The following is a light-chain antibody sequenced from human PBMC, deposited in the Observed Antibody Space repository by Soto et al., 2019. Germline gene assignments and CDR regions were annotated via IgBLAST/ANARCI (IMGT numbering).Light chain of an antibody. Sequence: GDRVTITCRASQSISSYLNLYQQKPGKAPKLLIYAASSLQSGVPSRFSGSGSGTDFTLTISSLQPEDFATYYCQKSYSTPWKFGQGTKVDIK. CDR3: QKSYSTPWK. CDR2: AAS. CDR1: QSISSY. J-gene: IGKJ1*01. V-gene: IGKV1-39*01.